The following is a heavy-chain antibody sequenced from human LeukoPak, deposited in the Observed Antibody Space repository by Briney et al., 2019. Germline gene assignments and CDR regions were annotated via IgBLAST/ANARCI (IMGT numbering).Heavy chain of an antibody. CDR2: IYTSGST. J-gene: IGHJ5*02. V-gene: IGHV4-4*09. Sequence: SETLSLTCTVSGGSISSYYWSWIRQPPGKGLEWIGYIYTSGSTNYNPSLKSRVTISVDTSKNQSSLKLSSVTAADTAVYYCARRRGIAARPGWFDPWGQGTLVTVSS. D-gene: IGHD6-6*01. CDR1: GGSISSYY. CDR3: ARRRGIAARPGWFDP.